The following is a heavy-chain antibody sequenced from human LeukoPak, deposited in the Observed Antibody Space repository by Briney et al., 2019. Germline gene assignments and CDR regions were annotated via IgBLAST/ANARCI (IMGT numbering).Heavy chain of an antibody. CDR1: GGSISSYY. CDR3: ARATPSYYDFWSGPRGAFDI. J-gene: IGHJ3*02. CDR2: IYYSGST. V-gene: IGHV4-59*12. D-gene: IGHD3-3*01. Sequence: SEILSLTCTVSGGSISSYYWSWIRQPPGKGLEWIGYIYYSGSTNYNPSLKSRVTISVDTSKNQFSLKLSSVTAADTAVYYCARATPSYYDFWSGPRGAFDIWGQGTMVTVSS.